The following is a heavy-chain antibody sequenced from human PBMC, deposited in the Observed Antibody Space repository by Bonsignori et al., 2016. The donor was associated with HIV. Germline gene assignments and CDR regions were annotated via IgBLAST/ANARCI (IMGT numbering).Heavy chain of an antibody. CDR2: INPSGGST. D-gene: IGHD3-22*01. V-gene: IGHV1-46*01. Sequence: WVRQAPGQGIEWMGIINPSGGSTNYAQNFRGRVTITRDTSTSTIYMEMSSLRSEDTAVYYCTRDRRFFDSSGITSVYYFDYWGQGTLVTVSS. J-gene: IGHJ4*02. CDR3: TRDRRFFDSSGITSVYYFDY.